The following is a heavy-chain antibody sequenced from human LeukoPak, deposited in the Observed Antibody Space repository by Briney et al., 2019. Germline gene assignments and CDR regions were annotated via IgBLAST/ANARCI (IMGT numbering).Heavy chain of an antibody. CDR1: GASLNSHL. CDR3: ARLRRDTSSWYADDA. V-gene: IGHV4-4*07. Sequence: SETLSLTCTVSGASLNSHLWSWIRQSAGKGLEWIGRISYTKGTNYNPSFKSRVTMSVDTSKNQFSLRLTSITAADTAVYYCARLRRDTSSWYADDAWGQGTLVTVSS. J-gene: IGHJ5*02. D-gene: IGHD6-13*01. CDR2: ISYTKGT.